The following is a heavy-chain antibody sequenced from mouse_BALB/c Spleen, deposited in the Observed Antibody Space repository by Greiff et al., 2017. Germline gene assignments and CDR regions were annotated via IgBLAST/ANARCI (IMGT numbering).Heavy chain of an antibody. CDR2: IDPENGNT. D-gene: IGHD2-1*01. V-gene: IGHV14-1*02. CDR3: ATSGKRYFDV. Sequence: VQLKESGAELVRPGALVKLSCKASGFNIKDYYMHWVKQRPEQGLEWIGWIDPENGNTIYDPKFQGKASITADTSSNTAYLQLSSLTSEDTAVYYCATSGKRYFDVWGAGTTVTVSS. J-gene: IGHJ1*01. CDR1: GFNIKDYY.